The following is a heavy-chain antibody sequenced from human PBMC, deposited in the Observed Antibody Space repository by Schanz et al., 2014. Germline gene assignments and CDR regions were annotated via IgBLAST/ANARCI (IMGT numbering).Heavy chain of an antibody. J-gene: IGHJ2*01. V-gene: IGHV3-21*04. D-gene: IGHD1-26*01. CDR3: ARNRGSGGQNWYFDL. Sequence: EVKMVESGGGLVKPGGSLRLSCAASGFTFSSYSMNWVRQAPGKWLEWISFINTGSNYINYADSVKGRFTISRDNTKNSLFLQLNSLRADDTAVYYCARNRGSGGQNWYFDLWGRGTLXTVSS. CDR2: INTGSNYI. CDR1: GFTFSSYS.